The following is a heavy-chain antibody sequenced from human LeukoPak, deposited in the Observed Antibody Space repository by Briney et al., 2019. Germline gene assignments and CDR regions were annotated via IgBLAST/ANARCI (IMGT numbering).Heavy chain of an antibody. D-gene: IGHD5-18*01. Sequence: GGSLRLSCAASGFTFSSYGMHWVRQAPGKGLDWVAVISNDGSKKYYADSVKGRFTISRDNSKNTLSLQVSSLRAEDTAVYYCAKDRYSYAFEYSDSWGQGTLLTVSS. CDR1: GFTFSSYG. CDR3: AKDRYSYAFEYSDS. J-gene: IGHJ4*02. V-gene: IGHV3-30*18. CDR2: ISNDGSKK.